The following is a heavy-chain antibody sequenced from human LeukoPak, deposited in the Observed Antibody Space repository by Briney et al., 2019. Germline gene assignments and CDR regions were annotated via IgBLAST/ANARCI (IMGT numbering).Heavy chain of an antibody. CDR3: ARDTARITTPGGPDY. V-gene: IGHV1-18*01. Sequence: ASVKVSCKASGYTFASYGISWVRHAPGQGLEWMGWISAYNDNTKYAQNLQGRVTLTTVTSTSTAYMELRSLTSDDTALYYCARDTARITTPGGPDYWGQGTLVTVSS. D-gene: IGHD1-14*01. CDR2: ISAYNDNT. CDR1: GYTFASYG. J-gene: IGHJ4*02.